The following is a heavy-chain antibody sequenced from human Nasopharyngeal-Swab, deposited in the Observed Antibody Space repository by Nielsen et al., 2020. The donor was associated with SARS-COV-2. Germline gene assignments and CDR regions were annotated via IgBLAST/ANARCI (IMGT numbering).Heavy chain of an antibody. CDR3: ARDPHAGFGELLPYYFDY. Sequence: SVKVSCKASGGTFSSYAISWVRQAPGQGLEWMGRIIPILGIANYAQKLQGRVTMTTDTSTSTAYMELRSLRSDDTAVYYCARDPHAGFGELLPYYFDYWGQGTLVTVSS. J-gene: IGHJ4*02. CDR2: IIPILGIA. V-gene: IGHV1-69*04. CDR1: GGTFSSYA. D-gene: IGHD3-10*01.